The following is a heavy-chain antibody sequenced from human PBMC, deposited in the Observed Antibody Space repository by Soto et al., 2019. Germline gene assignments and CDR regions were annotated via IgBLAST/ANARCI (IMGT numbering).Heavy chain of an antibody. CDR1: GFSLSTSGMC. CDR2: IDWDDDK. D-gene: IGHD6-13*01. CDR3: ARILGGKYSSSFASDY. Sequence: SGPTLVNPTQTLTLTCTFSGFSLSTSGMCVSWIRQPPGKALEWLARIDWDDDKYYSTSLKTRLTISKDTSKNQVVLTMTNMDLVDLASYYCARILGGKYSSSFASDYWGQGTLFTVSS. V-gene: IGHV2-70*11. J-gene: IGHJ4*02.